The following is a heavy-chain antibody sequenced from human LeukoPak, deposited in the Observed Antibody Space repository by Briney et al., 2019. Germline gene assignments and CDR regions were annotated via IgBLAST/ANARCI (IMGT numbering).Heavy chain of an antibody. V-gene: IGHV3-23*01. CDR2: ISGSGGST. D-gene: IGHD6-19*01. CDR3: ASQREQWLGRNEFDY. Sequence: GGSLRLSCAASGFTFSSYAMSWVRQAPGKGLEWVSAISGSGGSTYYADSVKGRFTISRGNSKNTLYLQMNSLRAEDTAVYYCASQREQWLGRNEFDYWGQGTLVTVSS. J-gene: IGHJ4*02. CDR1: GFTFSSYA.